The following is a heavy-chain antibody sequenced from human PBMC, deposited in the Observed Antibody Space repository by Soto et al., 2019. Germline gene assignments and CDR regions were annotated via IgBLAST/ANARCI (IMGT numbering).Heavy chain of an antibody. V-gene: IGHV4-34*01. Sequence: QVQLQQWGAGLLKPSETLSLTCAAYDGSFSGYYWSWIRQPPGKGLEWIGGINHSGSTNYNPSLMSRVTISLDTSKNQFSLKLSSVTAADTAVYYCARASTASGPNWGQGTLVTVSS. D-gene: IGHD6-25*01. CDR2: INHSGST. CDR3: ARASTASGPN. J-gene: IGHJ4*02. CDR1: DGSFSGYY.